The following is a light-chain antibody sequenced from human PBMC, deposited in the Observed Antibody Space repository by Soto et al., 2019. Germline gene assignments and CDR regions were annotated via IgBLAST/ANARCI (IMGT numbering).Light chain of an antibody. CDR2: GAS. Sequence: EIVLTQSPGTLSLSPGERATLSCRASQSVSNSFLAWYQRIPDQSPRLLIYGASRRATGIPDRFSGSGSGTDFTLTISSLEPEDFGMYYCQQYDSSPWTFGQGTKVEIK. CDR3: QQYDSSPWT. J-gene: IGKJ1*01. V-gene: IGKV3-20*01. CDR1: QSVSNSF.